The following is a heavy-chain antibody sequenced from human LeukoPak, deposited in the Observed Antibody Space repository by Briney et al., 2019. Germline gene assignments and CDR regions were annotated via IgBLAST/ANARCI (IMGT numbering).Heavy chain of an antibody. V-gene: IGHV1-69*01. D-gene: IGHD5-18*01. J-gene: IGHJ4*02. Sequence: SVKVSCKASGGTFSSYAISWVRQAPGQGLEWMGGIIPIFGTANYAQKFQGRVTTTADESTSTAYMELSSLRSEDTAVYYCARSRGYSYGPPDTKYYFDYWGQGTLVTVSS. CDR2: IIPIFGTA. CDR3: ARSRGYSYGPPDTKYYFDY. CDR1: GGTFSSYA.